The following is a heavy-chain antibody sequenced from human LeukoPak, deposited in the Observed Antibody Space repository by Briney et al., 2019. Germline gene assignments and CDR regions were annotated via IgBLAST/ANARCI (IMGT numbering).Heavy chain of an antibody. D-gene: IGHD3-10*01. CDR1: GYTFTGYY. CDR2: INPNSGGT. J-gene: IGHJ3*02. Sequence: ASVKVSCKASGYTFTGYYMHWVRQAPGQGLEWMGWINPNSGGTNYAQKFQGRVTMTRDTSISTAYMELSRLRSDDTAVYYCAVGVRGSGSYQIWGHAFDIWGQGTMVTVSS. V-gene: IGHV1-2*02. CDR3: AVGVRGSGSYQIWGHAFDI.